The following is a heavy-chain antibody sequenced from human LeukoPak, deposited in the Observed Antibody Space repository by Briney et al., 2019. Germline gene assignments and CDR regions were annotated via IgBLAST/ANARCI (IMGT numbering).Heavy chain of an antibody. CDR2: IYYSGST. V-gene: IGHV4-61*01. J-gene: IGHJ4*02. Sequence: SETLSLTCTVSGGSVSSGSYSWSWIRQPPGKGLEWIGYIYYSGSTNYNPSLKSRVTISVDTSKNQFSLKLSSVTAADTAVYYCASSYDYIWGSYRSGVPRFDYWGQGTLVTVSS. D-gene: IGHD3-16*02. CDR3: ASSYDYIWGSYRSGVPRFDY. CDR1: GGSVSSGSYS.